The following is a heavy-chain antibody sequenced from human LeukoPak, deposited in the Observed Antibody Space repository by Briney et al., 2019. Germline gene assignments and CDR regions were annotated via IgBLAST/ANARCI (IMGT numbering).Heavy chain of an antibody. D-gene: IGHD6-13*01. CDR2: INHSGST. CDR3: ARGRVGSSWSFDY. CDR1: GGSFSGYY. Sequence: SETLSLTCAVYGGSFSGYYWSSIRQPPGKGLEWIGEINHSGSTNYNPSLKSRVTISVDTSKNQFSLKLSSVTAADTAVYYCARGRVGSSWSFDYWGQGTLVTVSS. J-gene: IGHJ4*02. V-gene: IGHV4-34*01.